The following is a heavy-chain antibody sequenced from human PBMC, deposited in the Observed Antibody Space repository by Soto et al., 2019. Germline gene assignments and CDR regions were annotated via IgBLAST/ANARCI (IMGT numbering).Heavy chain of an antibody. J-gene: IGHJ4*02. CDR2: ISGSGGST. Sequence: EVQLLESGGGLVQPGGSLRLSCAASGFTFSSYAMSWVRQAPGKGLGWVSAISGSGGSTYYADSVKGRFTISRDNSKNTLFLQMNSLRAEDTAVYYCAKAVYSNYVLGFDYWGQGTLVTVSS. CDR1: GFTFSSYA. CDR3: AKAVYSNYVLGFDY. D-gene: IGHD4-4*01. V-gene: IGHV3-23*01.